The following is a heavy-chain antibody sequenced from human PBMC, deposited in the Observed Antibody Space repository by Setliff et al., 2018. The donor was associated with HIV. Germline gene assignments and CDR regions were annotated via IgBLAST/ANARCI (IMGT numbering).Heavy chain of an antibody. CDR2: IYYSGST. Sequence: LSLTCTVSGGSISSYYWSWIRQPPGKGLEWIGYIYYSGSTNYNPSLKSRVTISVDTSKNQFSLKLSSVTAADTAVYYCAREDYYYYGMDVWGQGTTVTVSS. J-gene: IGHJ6*02. CDR3: AREDYYYYGMDV. CDR1: GGSISSYY. V-gene: IGHV4-59*12.